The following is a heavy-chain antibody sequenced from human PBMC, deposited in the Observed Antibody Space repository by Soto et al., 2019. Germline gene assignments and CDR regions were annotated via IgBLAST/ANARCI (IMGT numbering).Heavy chain of an antibody. CDR3: AKGGTYSNYPFDY. J-gene: IGHJ4*02. D-gene: IGHD4-4*01. CDR2: ISWNGGNI. CDR1: GFTFDDYA. V-gene: IGHV3-9*01. Sequence: EVQLVESGGGLVQPGRSLRLSCAASGFTFDDYAIHWVRQAPGKGLEWVSGISWNGGNIGYADSVKGRFTISRDNAKNSLYLQMNSLRAEGTALYYCAKGGTYSNYPFDYWGQGTLVTVSS.